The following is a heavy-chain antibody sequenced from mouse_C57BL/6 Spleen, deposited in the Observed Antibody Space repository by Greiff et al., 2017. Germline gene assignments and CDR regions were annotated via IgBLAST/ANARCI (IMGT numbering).Heavy chain of an antibody. Sequence: QVQLQQPGAELVKPGASVKLSCKASGYTFTSSWMQWVKQRPGQGLEWIGEIDPSDSYTNYNQKFKGKATVTVDTSSSTAYMQLSSLTSEDSAVYDCARNYGGFYYFDYWGQGTTLTVSS. CDR2: IDPSDSYT. J-gene: IGHJ2*01. V-gene: IGHV1-50*01. D-gene: IGHD1-1*01. CDR1: GYTFTSSW. CDR3: ARNYGGFYYFDY.